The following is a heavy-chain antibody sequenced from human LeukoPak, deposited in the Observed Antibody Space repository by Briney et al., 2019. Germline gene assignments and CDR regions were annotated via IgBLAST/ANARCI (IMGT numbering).Heavy chain of an antibody. CDR1: GYTLTELS. CDR2: LDPEDGET. D-gene: IGHD3-10*01. CDR3: AALELLWFGELFWDY. J-gene: IGHJ4*02. Sequence: ASVKVSCKVSGYTLTELSMHWVRQAPGKGLEWMGGLDPEDGETIYAQKFQGRVTMTEDTSTDTAYMELSSLRSEDTAVYYCAALELLWFGELFWDYWGQGTLVTVSS. V-gene: IGHV1-24*01.